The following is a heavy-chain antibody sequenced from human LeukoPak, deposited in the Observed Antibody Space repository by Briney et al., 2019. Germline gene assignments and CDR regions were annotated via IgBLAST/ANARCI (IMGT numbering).Heavy chain of an antibody. V-gene: IGHV4-34*01. CDR2: INHSGST. CDR3: GRGQFDSSGYSFDY. Sequence: SETLSLTCAVYGGSFSGYYWSWIRQPPGKGLEWIGEINHSGSTNYNPSLKSRVTISVDTSKNQFSLELSSVTAADTAVYYCGRGQFDSSGYSFDYWGQGTLVTVSS. CDR1: GGSFSGYY. J-gene: IGHJ4*02. D-gene: IGHD3-22*01.